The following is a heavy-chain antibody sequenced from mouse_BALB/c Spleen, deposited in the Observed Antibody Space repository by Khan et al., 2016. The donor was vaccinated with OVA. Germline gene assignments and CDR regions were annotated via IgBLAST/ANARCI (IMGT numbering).Heavy chain of an antibody. Sequence: EVELVESGGDLVKPGGSLRLSCAASGFTFSTYGMSWVRQPPDKRLEWVATINSDGFYTTYPDTVKGRFTISRNNAENTLYLQMSSLKSEDTAIYYCASHLTGSFAYWDQGTLVTVSA. CDR3: ASHLTGSFAY. J-gene: IGHJ3*01. D-gene: IGHD4-1*01. CDR1: GFTFSTYG. CDR2: INSDGFYT. V-gene: IGHV5-6*01.